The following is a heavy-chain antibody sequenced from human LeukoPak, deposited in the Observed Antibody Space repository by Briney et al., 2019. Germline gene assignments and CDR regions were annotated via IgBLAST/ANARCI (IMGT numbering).Heavy chain of an antibody. J-gene: IGHJ4*02. CDR2: ISSSSSYI. V-gene: IGHV3-21*01. Sequence: GGSLRLSCAASGFTFSSYGMNWVRQAPGKGLEWVSSISSSSSYIYYADSVKGRFTISRDNAKNSLYLQMNSLRAEDTAVYYCARVVVAAHDYWGQGTLVTVSS. CDR1: GFTFSSYG. CDR3: ARVVVAAHDY. D-gene: IGHD2-15*01.